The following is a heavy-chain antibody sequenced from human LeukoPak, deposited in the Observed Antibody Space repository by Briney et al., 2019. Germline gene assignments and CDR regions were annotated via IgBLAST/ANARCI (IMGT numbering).Heavy chain of an antibody. V-gene: IGHV3-11*01. CDR3: VAGVALDY. CDR1: GLNFSIYY. CDR2: ISKTGTSV. D-gene: IGHD3-3*01. J-gene: IGHJ4*02. Sequence: EGSLRLSCITSGLNFSIYYMTWIRQAPGNWLGPPGNGLEWLSHISKTGTSVYYADSVRGRFTISRDNAKNSLYLHMSNLRAEDTAVYYCVAGVALDYWGQGALVTVSS.